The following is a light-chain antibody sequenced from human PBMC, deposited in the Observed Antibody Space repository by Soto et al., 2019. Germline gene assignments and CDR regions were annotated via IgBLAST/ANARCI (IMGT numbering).Light chain of an antibody. CDR1: QGISSY. CDR3: QQYYSFPYT. CDR2: AAS. Sequence: VIWMTQSPSLLSASTGDRVTISCRMSQGISSYLAWYQQKPGKAPELLIYAASTLRSGVPSRFSGSGSGTDFTLTXXCXXXXXXXXYYCQQYYSFPYTFGQGTKLEIK. V-gene: IGKV1D-8*01. J-gene: IGKJ2*01.